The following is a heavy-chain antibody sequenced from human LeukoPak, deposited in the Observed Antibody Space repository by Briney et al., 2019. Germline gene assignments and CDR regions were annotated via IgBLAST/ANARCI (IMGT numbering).Heavy chain of an antibody. Sequence: TGGSLRLSCAASGFTFSSYSMNWVRQAPGKGLEWVSSISSSSSYINYADSVKGRFTISRDNAKNSLYLQMNSLRAEDTALYYCAKDLYDCSGGSCYGLALFDIWGQGTMVTVSS. CDR1: GFTFSSYS. CDR2: ISSSSSYI. J-gene: IGHJ3*02. CDR3: AKDLYDCSGGSCYGLALFDI. V-gene: IGHV3-21*04. D-gene: IGHD2-15*01.